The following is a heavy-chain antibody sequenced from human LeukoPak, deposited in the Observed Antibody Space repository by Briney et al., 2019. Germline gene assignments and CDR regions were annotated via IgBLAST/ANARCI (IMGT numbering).Heavy chain of an antibody. V-gene: IGHV4-59*08. J-gene: IGHJ3*01. CDR1: GGSISSYY. D-gene: IGHD4-23*01. Sequence: PSETLSLTCTVSGGSISSYYWSWIRQPPGKGLEWIGFIYYSGSTNYNPSLKSRVTISVDTSKNQFSLKLSSVTAADTAVYHCARPSLDYGGIDAFDFWGQGTLVTVSS. CDR3: ARPSLDYGGIDAFDF. CDR2: IYYSGST.